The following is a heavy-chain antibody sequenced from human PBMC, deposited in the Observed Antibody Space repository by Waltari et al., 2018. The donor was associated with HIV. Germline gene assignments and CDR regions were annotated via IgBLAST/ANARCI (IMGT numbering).Heavy chain of an antibody. J-gene: IGHJ6*02. Sequence: EMQLVQSGGEVKKPGESLKISCKASGYSFTGYWIDWVRPMPGKGQGWMGIIYPGDSYTKYSPSFQGQVTISADKSTNTAYLQWSSLKASDTAKYFCARHDKGGNNGAVYVRGMDVWGQGTTVTVSS. CDR3: ARHDKGGNNGAVYVRGMDV. CDR2: IYPGDSYT. D-gene: IGHD2-8*01. V-gene: IGHV5-51*01. CDR1: GYSFTGYW.